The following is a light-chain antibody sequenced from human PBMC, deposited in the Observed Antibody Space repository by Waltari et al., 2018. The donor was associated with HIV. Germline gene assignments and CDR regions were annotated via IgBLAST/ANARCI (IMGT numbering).Light chain of an antibody. CDR2: GNN. V-gene: IGLV1-40*01. J-gene: IGLJ2*01. CDR3: AAWDDSLKGVI. CDR1: SSNIGAGYD. Sequence: QSVLTQPPSVSGAPGQRVTFSCTGSSSNIGAGYDVHWYQQLPGTAPKLLIYGNNNRPSGVPDRFSGSKSGTSASLAISGLQSEDEADYYCAAWDDSLKGVIFGGGTKLTVL.